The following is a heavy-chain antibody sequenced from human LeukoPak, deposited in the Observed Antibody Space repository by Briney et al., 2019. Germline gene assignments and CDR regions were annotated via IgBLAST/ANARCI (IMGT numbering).Heavy chain of an antibody. Sequence: GGSLRLSCAASGFTFSNYAMSWVRQAPGKGLEWVSGISGTSGTINYAAPVKGRFTISRDNSKNTLYLQVNSLRVDDMAVYYCAKRLGDPRAFDYWGQGTLVTVSS. CDR3: AKRLGDPRAFDY. CDR1: GFTFSNYA. V-gene: IGHV3-23*01. D-gene: IGHD2-21*02. J-gene: IGHJ4*02. CDR2: ISGTSGTI.